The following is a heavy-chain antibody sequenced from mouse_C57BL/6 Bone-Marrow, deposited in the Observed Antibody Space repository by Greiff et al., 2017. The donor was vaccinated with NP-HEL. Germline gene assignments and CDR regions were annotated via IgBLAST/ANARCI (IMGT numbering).Heavy chain of an antibody. J-gene: IGHJ3*01. Sequence: EVQGVESGGDLVKPGGSLKLSCAASGFTFSSYGMSWVRQTPDKRLEWVATISSGGSYTYYPDSVKGRFTISRDNAKNTLYLQMSSLKSEDTAMYYCARWFAYWGQGTLVTVSA. CDR2: ISSGGSYT. CDR3: ARWFAY. V-gene: IGHV5-6*01. CDR1: GFTFSSYG.